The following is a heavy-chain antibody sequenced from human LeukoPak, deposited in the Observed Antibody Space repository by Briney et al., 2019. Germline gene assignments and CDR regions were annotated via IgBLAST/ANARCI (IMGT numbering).Heavy chain of an antibody. CDR2: IKQDGSEK. D-gene: IGHD1-26*01. Sequence: PGGSLRLSCAASGFTFSSYWMSWVRQAPGKGLEWVANIKQDGSEKYYVDSVKGRFTISRDNAKNSLYLQMNSLRAEDTAVFYCARSGDNYYYHYMDVWGKGTTVTVSS. J-gene: IGHJ6*03. V-gene: IGHV3-7*01. CDR3: ARSGDNYYYHYMDV. CDR1: GFTFSSYW.